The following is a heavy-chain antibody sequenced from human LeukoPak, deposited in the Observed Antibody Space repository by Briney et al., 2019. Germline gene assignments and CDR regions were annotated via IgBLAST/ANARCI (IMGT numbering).Heavy chain of an antibody. J-gene: IGHJ4*02. D-gene: IGHD4-17*01. V-gene: IGHV3-23*01. Sequence: GESLRLSRAASGFTFSSYAMSWVRQAPGKGLEWVSTISGSGGSTYYADSVKGRFTISRGNYKNTLHPLMNSLSAEDTAVYYCAKSMSTVTNLDYWGQGTLVTVSS. CDR1: GFTFSSYA. CDR2: ISGSGGST. CDR3: AKSMSTVTNLDY.